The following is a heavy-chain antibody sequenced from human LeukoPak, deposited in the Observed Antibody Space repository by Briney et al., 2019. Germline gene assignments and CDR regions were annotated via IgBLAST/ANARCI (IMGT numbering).Heavy chain of an antibody. CDR1: GYTLTSYY. V-gene: IGHV1-46*01. CDR3: ARGTATMGDY. J-gene: IGHJ4*02. D-gene: IGHD3-10*01. CDR2: INPSGGST. Sequence: GASVKVSCKASGYTLTSYYMHWVRQAPRQGLEWMGIINPSGGSTSYAQKFQGRVTMTKDTSTSTVYMELSSLRSEDTAVYYCARGTATMGDYWGQGTLVTVSS.